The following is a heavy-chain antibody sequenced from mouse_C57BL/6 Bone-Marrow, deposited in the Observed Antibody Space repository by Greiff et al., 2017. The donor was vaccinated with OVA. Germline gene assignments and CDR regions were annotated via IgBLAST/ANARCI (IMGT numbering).Heavy chain of an antibody. CDR3: ASYHSNPRGDY. CDR2: ISNGGGST. D-gene: IGHD2-5*01. J-gene: IGHJ4*01. Sequence: EVKLMESGGGLVQPGGSLQLSCASSGFTFSDYYLYWVRQTPEKRLEWVAYISNGGGSTYYPDTVKGRFTISRDNAKNTLYLQMSRLKSEDTAMYYCASYHSNPRGDYWGQGTSVTVSS. V-gene: IGHV5-12*01. CDR1: GFTFSDYY.